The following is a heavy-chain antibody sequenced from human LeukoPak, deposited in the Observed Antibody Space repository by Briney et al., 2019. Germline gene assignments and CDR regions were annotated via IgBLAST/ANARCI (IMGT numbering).Heavy chain of an antibody. CDR2: ISSNGDNT. CDR1: IFTFSTYV. J-gene: IGHJ4*02. CDR3: VRGTGY. V-gene: IGHV3-64D*06. Sequence: GGSQRLSCSVSIFTFSTYVMQCVRQAPGKGLEYVSAISSNGDNTYYADSVKGRFTISRDNSKNTLYLQMSSLRPDDTAVYFCVRGTGYWDQGTLVTVSS.